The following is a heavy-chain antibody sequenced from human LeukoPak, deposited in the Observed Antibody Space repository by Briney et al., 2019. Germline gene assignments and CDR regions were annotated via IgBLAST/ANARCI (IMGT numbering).Heavy chain of an antibody. Sequence: GASLQISCKCSGSRFSNFWIGWGRQLRGKGGEWRGMIYPGGSDTRYSPSFEGQVTISADKSITTAYLQWTSLKASDSAMYYCARVGGFGELFRGADYWGQGTLVTFSS. CDR1: GSRFSNFW. CDR3: ARVGGFGELFRGADY. D-gene: IGHD3-10*01. J-gene: IGHJ4*02. CDR2: IYPGGSDT. V-gene: IGHV5-51*01.